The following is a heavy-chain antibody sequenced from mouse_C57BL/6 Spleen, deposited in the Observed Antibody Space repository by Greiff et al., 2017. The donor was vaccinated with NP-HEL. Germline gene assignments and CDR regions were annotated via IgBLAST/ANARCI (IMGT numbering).Heavy chain of an antibody. CDR3: ARDAGPYAMDY. CDR1: GFTFSDYG. CDR2: ISSGSSTI. Sequence: EVQLVESGGGLVKPGGSLKLSCAASGFTFSDYGMHWVRQAPEKGLEWVAYISSGSSTIYYADTVKGRFTISRDNAKNTLFLQMTSLRSEDTAMYYCARDAGPYAMDYWGQGTSVTVSS. J-gene: IGHJ4*01. V-gene: IGHV5-17*01.